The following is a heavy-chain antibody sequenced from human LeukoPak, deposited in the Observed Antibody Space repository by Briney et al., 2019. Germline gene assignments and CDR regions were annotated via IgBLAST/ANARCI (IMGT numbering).Heavy chain of an antibody. CDR3: ARAGTDYGDYWGAFDI. J-gene: IGHJ3*02. V-gene: IGHV1-46*01. CDR1: GYTFTSYY. D-gene: IGHD4-17*01. CDR2: INPSGCST. Sequence: VASVTVSCKASGYTFTSYYMHWVRQAPGQGLEWMGIINPSGCSTSYAQKFQGRVTMTRDTSTSTVYMELSSLRSEDTAVYYCARAGTDYGDYWGAFDIWGQGTMVTVSS.